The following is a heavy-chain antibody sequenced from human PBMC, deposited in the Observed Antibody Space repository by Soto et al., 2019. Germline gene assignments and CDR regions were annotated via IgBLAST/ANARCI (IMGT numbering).Heavy chain of an antibody. CDR1: RFTFSSYS. D-gene: IGHD3-22*01. Sequence: PGGSLRLSCAASRFTFSSYSMNWVRQAPGKGLEWVSYISSSSSTIYYSDSVKGRFTISRDNAKNSLYLQMNSLRDEDTAVYYCARGMNYYDSSGYYPHTFDIWGQGTMVTVSS. CDR3: ARGMNYYDSSGYYPHTFDI. V-gene: IGHV3-48*02. J-gene: IGHJ3*02. CDR2: ISSSSSTI.